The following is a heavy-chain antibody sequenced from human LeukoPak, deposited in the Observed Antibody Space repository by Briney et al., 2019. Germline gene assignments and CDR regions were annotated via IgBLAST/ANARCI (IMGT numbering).Heavy chain of an antibody. CDR3: ARGRHYYDSSGYDAFDV. Sequence: SVKVSCKASGGTFSSYAISWVRQAPGQGLEWMGGIIPIFGTANYAQKFQGRVTITTDESTSTAYMELSSLRSEDTAVYYCARGRHYYDSSGYDAFDVWGQGTMVTVSS. CDR1: GGTFSSYA. V-gene: IGHV1-69*05. CDR2: IIPIFGTA. D-gene: IGHD3-22*01. J-gene: IGHJ3*01.